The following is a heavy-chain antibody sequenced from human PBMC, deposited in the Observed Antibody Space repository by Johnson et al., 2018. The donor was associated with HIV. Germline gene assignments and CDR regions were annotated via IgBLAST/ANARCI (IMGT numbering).Heavy chain of an antibody. J-gene: IGHJ3*02. V-gene: IGHV3-30*18. CDR3: AKEGSGYFHAFDI. CDR1: GFTFSSYG. D-gene: IGHD3-22*01. CDR2: ISYDGNNK. Sequence: QVLLVESGGGVVQPGRSLRLSCAASGFTFSSYGMHWVRQAPGKGLEWVAVISYDGNNKYYADSVKGRFTISRDNSKNTLYLQMNSLRAEETAVYYCAKEGSGYFHAFDIWGQGTMVTVSS.